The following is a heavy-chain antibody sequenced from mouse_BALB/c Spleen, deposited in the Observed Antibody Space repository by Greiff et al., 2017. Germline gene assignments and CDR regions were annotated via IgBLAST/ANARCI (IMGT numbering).Heavy chain of an antibody. CDR1: GFTFSSYA. CDR3: ARYYYGYYFDY. Sequence: EVQLVESGGGLVKPGGSLKLSCAASGFTFSSYAMSWVRQTPEKRLEWVASISSGGSTYYPDSVKGRFTISRDNARNILYLQMSSLGSEDTAMYYCARYYYGYYFDYWGQGTTLTVSS. J-gene: IGHJ2*01. V-gene: IGHV5-6-5*01. D-gene: IGHD1-2*01. CDR2: ISSGGST.